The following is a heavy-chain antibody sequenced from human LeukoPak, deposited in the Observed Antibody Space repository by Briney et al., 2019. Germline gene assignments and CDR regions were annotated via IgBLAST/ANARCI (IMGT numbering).Heavy chain of an antibody. CDR3: AKDMGDSSGEEFDP. V-gene: IGHV3-43*02. Sequence: GGSLRLSCAASGFTFDDYAMHWVRQAPGKGLEWVSLISGDGGSTYYADSVTGRFTISRDNSKNSLYLQMNSLRTEDTALYYCAKDMGDSSGEEFDPWGQGTLVTVSS. J-gene: IGHJ5*02. D-gene: IGHD3-22*01. CDR2: ISGDGGST. CDR1: GFTFDDYA.